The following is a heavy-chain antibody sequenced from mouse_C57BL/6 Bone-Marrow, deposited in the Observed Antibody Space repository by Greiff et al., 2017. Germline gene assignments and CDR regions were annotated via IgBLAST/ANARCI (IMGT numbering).Heavy chain of an antibody. D-gene: IGHD1-1*01. CDR1: GFTFNTYA. Sequence: DVQLQESGGGLVQPKGSLKLSCAASGFTFNTYAMNWVRQAPGKGLEWVARIRSKSNNYATYYADSVKDRFTISRDDSQSMLYLQMNNLKTEDTAMYYCVRHDYYGSSYFDYWGQGTTLTVSS. V-gene: IGHV10-1*02. J-gene: IGHJ2*01. CDR2: IRSKSNNYAT. CDR3: VRHDYYGSSYFDY.